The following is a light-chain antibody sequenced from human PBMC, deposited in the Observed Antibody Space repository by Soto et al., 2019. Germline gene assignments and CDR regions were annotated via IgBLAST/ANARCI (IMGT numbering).Light chain of an antibody. J-gene: IGKJ4*01. CDR2: DAI. CDR3: QQYDAWPLT. V-gene: IGKV3-15*01. CDR1: QNIHNH. Sequence: DKLMSQSPATLSVSPGERVTLSCRASQNIHNHMSWFLQKPGQTPRLLIYDAIIRAADVPARFSGSWSGTEFTLTINSLQSEDFAVYYCQQYDAWPLTF.